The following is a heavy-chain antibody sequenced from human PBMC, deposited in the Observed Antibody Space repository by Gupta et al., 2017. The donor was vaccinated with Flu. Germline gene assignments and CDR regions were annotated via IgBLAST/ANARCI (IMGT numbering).Heavy chain of an antibody. V-gene: IGHV4-34*01. D-gene: IGHD2-2*01. Sequence: QVQLQQWGAGLLKPSETLSLTCAVYGGSFSGYYWSWIRQPPGKGLECIGEINHSGSTNYNPSLKSRVTISVDTSKNQFSLKLSSVTAADTAVYYCARGPPRLVVPAAIIWFDPWGQGTLVTVSS. CDR1: GGSFSGYY. J-gene: IGHJ5*02. CDR2: INHSGST. CDR3: ARGPPRLVVPAAIIWFDP.